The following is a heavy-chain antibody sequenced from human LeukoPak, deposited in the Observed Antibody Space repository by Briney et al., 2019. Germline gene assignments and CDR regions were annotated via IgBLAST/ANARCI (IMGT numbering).Heavy chain of an antibody. CDR3: ARDLNHGFNYYYYGLEV. V-gene: IGHV4-59*01. CDR1: GDSINSYY. D-gene: IGHD3-9*01. J-gene: IGHJ6*02. CDR2: IYFSEDT. Sequence: SETLSLTCTVSGDSINSYYWSWIREPPGKGLEWIGYIYFSEDTKYNPSLKNRVTISVDRSKSQFYLTLRSVTAADTAVYYCARDLNHGFNYYYYGLEVWGQGTTVTVSS.